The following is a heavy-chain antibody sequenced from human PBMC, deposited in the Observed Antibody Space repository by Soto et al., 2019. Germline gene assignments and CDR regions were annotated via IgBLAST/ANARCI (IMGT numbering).Heavy chain of an antibody. V-gene: IGHV1-69*06. Sequence: KVSCKASGGTFSSYAISWVRQAPGQGLEWMGGIIPIFGTANYAQKFQGRVTITADKSTSTAYMELSSLRSEDTAVYYCARGTLGVVTLRYYYFDYWGQGTLVTVSS. CDR2: IIPIFGTA. CDR3: ARGTLGVVTLRYYYFDY. CDR1: GGTFSSYA. D-gene: IGHD2-15*01. J-gene: IGHJ4*02.